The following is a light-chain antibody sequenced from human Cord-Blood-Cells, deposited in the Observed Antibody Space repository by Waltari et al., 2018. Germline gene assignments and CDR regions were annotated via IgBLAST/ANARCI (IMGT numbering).Light chain of an antibody. CDR2: KAS. CDR3: QQYNSYSYT. J-gene: IGKJ2*01. CDR1: QSISSW. Sequence: DIQMTQSPSTLSASVGDRVTLTCRASQSISSWLAWYQQKPGKAPKLLIYKASSLESGVPSRFSGSGSGTEFTLTISSLQPDDFATYYYQQYNSYSYTFGQGTKLEIK. V-gene: IGKV1-5*03.